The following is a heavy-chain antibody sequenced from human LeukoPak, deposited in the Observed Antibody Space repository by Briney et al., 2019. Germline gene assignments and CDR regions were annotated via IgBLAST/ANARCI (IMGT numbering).Heavy chain of an antibody. CDR3: ARDLDVLVRGPYFDY. D-gene: IGHD2-21*01. CDR2: INPSGGST. V-gene: IGHV1-46*01. Sequence: ASVKVSCKASGGTFSSYAISWVRQAPGQGLEWMGIINPSGGSTSYAQKFQGRVTMTRDTSTSTVYMELSSLRSEDTAVYYCARDLDVLVRGPYFDYWGQGTLVTVSS. J-gene: IGHJ4*02. CDR1: GGTFSSYA.